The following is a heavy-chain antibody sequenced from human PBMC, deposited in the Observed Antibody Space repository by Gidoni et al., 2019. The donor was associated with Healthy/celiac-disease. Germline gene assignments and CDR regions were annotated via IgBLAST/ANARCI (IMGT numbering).Heavy chain of an antibody. CDR2: MNPNSGNK. CDR3: ARVPPVPNYCGGDCYSE. D-gene: IGHD2-21*01. J-gene: IGHJ4*02. Sequence: QVQLVQSGAEVKTPGASVKVSCKASGYNFTSSDINWVRQATGQGLEWMGWMNPNSGNKGYAQKFQGRVTMTRNTSISTAYMELSSLRSEDTAVYYCARVPPVPNYCGGDCYSEWGQGTLVTVSS. V-gene: IGHV1-8*01. CDR1: GYNFTSSD.